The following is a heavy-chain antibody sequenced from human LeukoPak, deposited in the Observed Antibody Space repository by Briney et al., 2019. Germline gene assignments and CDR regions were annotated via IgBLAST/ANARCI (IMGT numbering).Heavy chain of an antibody. CDR2: IYYSGST. J-gene: IGHJ4*02. D-gene: IGHD3-22*01. CDR3: ARYASSGYYRYYFDY. V-gene: IGHV4-39*01. Sequence: SETLSLTCTVSGGSIGSSSYSWGWIRPPPGKGLEWIGTIYYSGSTYYNPSLMSRVTISEDTSKNQFSLNLSSVTAADTAVYYCARYASSGYYRYYFDYWGQGTLVTVSS. CDR1: GGSIGSSSYS.